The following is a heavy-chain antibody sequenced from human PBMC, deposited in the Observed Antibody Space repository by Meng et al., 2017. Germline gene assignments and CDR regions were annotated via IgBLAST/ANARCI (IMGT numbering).Heavy chain of an antibody. J-gene: IGHJ4*02. D-gene: IGHD3-22*01. CDR3: ARVVSYDSSGYQGAFDY. CDR2: IIPIFGTA. Sequence: SVKVSCKASGCTFSSYAISWVRQAPGQGLEWMGGIIPIFGTANYAQKFQGRVTITTDESTSTAYMELSSLRSEDTAVYYCARVVSYDSSGYQGAFDYWGQGTLVTVSS. V-gene: IGHV1-69*05. CDR1: GCTFSSYA.